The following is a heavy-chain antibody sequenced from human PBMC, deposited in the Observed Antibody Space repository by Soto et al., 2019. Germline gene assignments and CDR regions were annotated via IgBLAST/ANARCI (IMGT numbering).Heavy chain of an antibody. D-gene: IGHD3-22*01. CDR1: GYTFSSYA. J-gene: IGHJ6*02. CDR2: ISYDGGNK. V-gene: IGHV3-30*18. CDR3: AKDLVVFVTSYSGLDV. Sequence: QVQLVESGGGVVQPGRSLRLSCSASGYTFSSYAMHCVRQAPGKGLEWVAAISYDGGNKYYADSLMGRFTISRDNSKTTLYLQMNSLRAEDTAVYYCAKDLVVFVTSYSGLDVWGPGTTVTIPS.